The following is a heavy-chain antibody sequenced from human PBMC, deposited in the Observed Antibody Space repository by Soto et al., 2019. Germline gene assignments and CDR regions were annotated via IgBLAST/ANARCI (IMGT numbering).Heavy chain of an antibody. CDR1: GFTVSSYS. CDR3: GRDLYVWGKQDY. CDR2: ISSSSSYI. Sequence: XGSLRLSCAASGFTVSSYSMNWVRQAPGKGLEWVSSISSSSSYIYYADSVKGRFTISRDNAKNSLYLQMNSLRAEDTDVYYCGRDLYVWGKQDYWGQGTLVTV. V-gene: IGHV3-21*01. D-gene: IGHD3-16*01. J-gene: IGHJ4*02.